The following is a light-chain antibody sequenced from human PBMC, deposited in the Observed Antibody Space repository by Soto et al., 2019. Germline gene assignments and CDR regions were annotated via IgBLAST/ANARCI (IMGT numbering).Light chain of an antibody. J-gene: IGLJ2*01. CDR1: ASSIGTNT. CDR3: SAWDGSLNNVL. CDR2: GDN. Sequence: QSVLTQPPSASGTPGQRVTISCSGSASSIGTNTVNWYRQLPGTAPKLLIYGDNQRPSGVPDRFSGSKSGTSASLAISGLQSEDEAEYYCSAWDGSLNNVLFGGGTKVTLL. V-gene: IGLV1-44*01.